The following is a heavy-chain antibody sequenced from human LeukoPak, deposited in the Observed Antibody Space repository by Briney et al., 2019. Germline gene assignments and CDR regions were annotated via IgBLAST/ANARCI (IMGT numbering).Heavy chain of an antibody. Sequence: GGSLRLSCAASGFTFSSYAMSWVRQAPGKGLEGVSAISGSGGSTYYAESVKGRFTISRDNSKNTLYLQKNSLRAKDTAVYYRAEDRKRYPAEPDYWGQGTLVTVSS. V-gene: IGHV3-23*01. J-gene: IGHJ4*02. D-gene: IGHD3-9*01. CDR2: ISGSGGST. CDR3: AEDRKRYPAEPDY. CDR1: GFTFSSYA.